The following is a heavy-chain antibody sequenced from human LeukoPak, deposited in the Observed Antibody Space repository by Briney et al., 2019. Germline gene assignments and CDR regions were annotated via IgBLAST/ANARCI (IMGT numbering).Heavy chain of an antibody. V-gene: IGHV4-38-2*02. CDR3: ARDLIPRVPAALWFGEDY. D-gene: IGHD2-2*01. CDR1: GYSISTGYY. J-gene: IGHJ4*02. Sequence: PSETLSLTCTVSGYSISTGYYWGWIRQPPGKGLEWIGSIYHSGSTYYNPSLKSRVTISVDTSKNQFSLKLSSVTAADTAVYYCARDLIPRVPAALWFGEDYWGQGTLVTVSS. CDR2: IYHSGST.